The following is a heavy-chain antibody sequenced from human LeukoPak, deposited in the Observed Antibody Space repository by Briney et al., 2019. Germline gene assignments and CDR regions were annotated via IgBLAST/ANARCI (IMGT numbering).Heavy chain of an antibody. V-gene: IGHV3-23*01. Sequence: GGSLRLSCAASGFTFSSYAMSWVRQAPGKGLEWVSAISGSGGSTYYAESVKGRFTVSRDNSKNTMYLQMNSLRDEDTAVYYCARRGDSYGDSFEYWGQGTLVTVSS. CDR1: GFTFSSYA. CDR2: ISGSGGST. CDR3: ARRGDSYGDSFEY. D-gene: IGHD5-18*01. J-gene: IGHJ4*02.